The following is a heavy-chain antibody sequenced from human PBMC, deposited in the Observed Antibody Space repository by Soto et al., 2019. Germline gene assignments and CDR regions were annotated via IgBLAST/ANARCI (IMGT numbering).Heavy chain of an antibody. CDR3: ARGDIVVVVAATSADYYYGMDV. Sequence: QVQLQQWGAGLLKPSETLSLTCAVYGGSFSGYYWSWIRQPPGKGLEWIGEMNHSGSTNYNPSLKSRVTISVDASKNQFSRKLSSVTAADTAVYYCARGDIVVVVAATSADYYYGMDVWGQGTTVTGSS. CDR2: MNHSGST. CDR1: GGSFSGYY. V-gene: IGHV4-34*01. J-gene: IGHJ6*02. D-gene: IGHD2-15*01.